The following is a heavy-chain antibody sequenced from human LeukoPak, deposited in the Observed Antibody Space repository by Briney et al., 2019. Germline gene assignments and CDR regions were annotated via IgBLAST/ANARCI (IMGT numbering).Heavy chain of an antibody. Sequence: GGSLRLSCAASGFTFSSYAMSWVRQAPGKGLEWVSSIRNSGGRTFYTDSVKGRFTISRGHSKITLYLQMNSLRAEDTAVYYCAKSYNGYESKPDYWGQGTLVTVSS. CDR2: IRNSGGRT. V-gene: IGHV3-23*01. J-gene: IGHJ4*02. CDR3: AKSYNGYESKPDY. CDR1: GFTFSSYA. D-gene: IGHD5-12*01.